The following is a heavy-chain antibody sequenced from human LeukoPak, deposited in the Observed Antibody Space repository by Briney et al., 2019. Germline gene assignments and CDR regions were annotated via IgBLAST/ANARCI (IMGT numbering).Heavy chain of an antibody. CDR1: GYTFTGYY. Sequence: GASVKVSCKASGYTFTGYYMHWVRQAPGQGLEWMGRIIPILGIANYAQKFLGRVTITADKSTSTAYMELSSLRSEDTAVYYCARVLGSYSSNWFDPWGQGTLVTVSS. CDR2: IIPILGIA. V-gene: IGHV1-69*04. D-gene: IGHD1-26*01. J-gene: IGHJ5*02. CDR3: ARVLGSYSSNWFDP.